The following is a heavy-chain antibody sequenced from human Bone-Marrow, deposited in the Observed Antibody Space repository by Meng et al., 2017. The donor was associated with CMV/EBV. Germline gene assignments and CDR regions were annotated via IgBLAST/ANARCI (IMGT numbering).Heavy chain of an antibody. Sequence: GESLKISCAASGFTISSYDMSWVRQAPGKGLEWVSAISGSGGSTYYADSVKGRFTISRDNSKNTLYLQMNSLRAEDTAVYYCASDSSSSNSDYWGQGTLVTVSS. J-gene: IGHJ4*02. CDR3: ASDSSSSNSDY. CDR1: GFTISSYD. CDR2: ISGSGGST. V-gene: IGHV3-23*01. D-gene: IGHD6-6*01.